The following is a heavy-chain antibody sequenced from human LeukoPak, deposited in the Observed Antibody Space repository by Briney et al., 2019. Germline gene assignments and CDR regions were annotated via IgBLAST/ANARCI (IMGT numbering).Heavy chain of an antibody. CDR3: AKGAIGYCSGGSCYSAYFDL. Sequence: GGSLRLSCAVSGITLSNYGMSWVRQAPGKGLEWVSAISGSGGSTYYADSVKGRFTISRDNSKNTLYLQMNSLRAEDTTVYYSAKGAIGYCSGGSCYSAYFDLWGRGTLVTVSS. CDR2: ISGSGGST. CDR1: GITLSNYG. V-gene: IGHV3-23*01. D-gene: IGHD2-15*01. J-gene: IGHJ2*01.